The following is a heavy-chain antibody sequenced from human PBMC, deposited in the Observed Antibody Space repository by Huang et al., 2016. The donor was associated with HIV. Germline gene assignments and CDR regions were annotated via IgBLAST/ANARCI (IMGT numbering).Heavy chain of an antibody. CDR2: ISYDGNKK. D-gene: IGHD6-19*01. V-gene: IGHV3-30*18. CDR3: GKDWTGSSGWFTLHYYYYGMDV. CDR1: GFSFSNYG. J-gene: IGHJ6*02. Sequence: QVQLVESGGGVVQPGRSLRLSCAASGFSFSNYGIPWVRQAPGKGREWVAVISYDGNKKYYADSVKGRFTISRDNSNTTLGLQMNSLRAEDTAVYYCGKDWTGSSGWFTLHYYYYGMDVWGQGTTVTVSS.